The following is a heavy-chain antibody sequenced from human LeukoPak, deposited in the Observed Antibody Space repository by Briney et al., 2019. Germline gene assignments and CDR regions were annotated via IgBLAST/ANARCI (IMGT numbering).Heavy chain of an antibody. V-gene: IGHV4-39*07. D-gene: IGHD3-10*02. CDR3: ASLFGGLDY. J-gene: IGHJ4*02. CDR1: GGSISSSSYY. CDR2: INHSGNT. Sequence: SETLSLTCTVSGGSISSSSYYWSWIRQPPGKGLEWIGEINHSGNTNYNPSLKSRVTISVDTSKNQFSLKLSSVTAADTAVYYCASLFGGLDYWGQGTLVTVSS.